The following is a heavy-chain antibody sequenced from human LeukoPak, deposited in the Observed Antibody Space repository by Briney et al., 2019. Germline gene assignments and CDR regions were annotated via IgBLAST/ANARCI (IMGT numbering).Heavy chain of an antibody. CDR1: GFTFSSYS. J-gene: IGHJ4*02. Sequence: PGGSLRLSCAASGFTFSSYSMNWVRQAPEKGLEWVSSISSSSSYIYYADSVKGRFTISRDNAKNSLYLQMNSLRAEDTAVYYCARQTYSSGWYDYWGQGTLVTVSS. CDR3: ARQTYSSGWYDY. V-gene: IGHV3-21*01. CDR2: ISSSSSYI. D-gene: IGHD6-19*01.